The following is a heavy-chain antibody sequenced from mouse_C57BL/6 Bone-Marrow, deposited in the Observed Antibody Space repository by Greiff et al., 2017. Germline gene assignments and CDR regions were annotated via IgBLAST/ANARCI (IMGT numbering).Heavy chain of an antibody. CDR2: IYPRSGNT. CDR3: ASSDGYYGGLAY. D-gene: IGHD2-3*01. CDR1: GYTFTSYG. Sequence: VQLKESGAELVRPGASVKLSCKASGYTFTSYGISWVKQRTGQGLEWIGEIYPRSGNTYYNEKFKGKATLTADKSSSTAYMELSSLTSEDSAVYCCASSDGYYGGLAYWGQGTLVTVSA. V-gene: IGHV1-81*01. J-gene: IGHJ3*01.